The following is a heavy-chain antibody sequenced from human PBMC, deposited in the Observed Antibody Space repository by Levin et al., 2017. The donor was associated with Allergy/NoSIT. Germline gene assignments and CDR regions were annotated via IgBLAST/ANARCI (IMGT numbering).Heavy chain of an antibody. Sequence: QTLSLTCTFSGFSLSTSGMRVSWIRQPPGKALEWLARIDWDDDKFYSTSLKTRLTISKDTSKNQVVLTMTNMDPVDTATYYCARDTVTHFDIWGQGTMVTVSS. CDR1: GFSLSTSGMR. V-gene: IGHV2-70*04. CDR3: ARDTVTHFDI. CDR2: IDWDDDK. J-gene: IGHJ3*02. D-gene: IGHD4-11*01.